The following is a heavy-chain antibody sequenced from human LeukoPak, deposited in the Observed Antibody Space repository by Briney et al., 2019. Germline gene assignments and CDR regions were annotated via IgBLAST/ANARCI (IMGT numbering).Heavy chain of an antibody. Sequence: GRSLRLSCAASGFTFTAYLIHWVRQAPGKGLEWVAVMSSDGNAMFYADSVKGRFTISRDNSKNTLYLQMNSLRAEDAAVYYCVRESEYYFDHSASFDYWGQGTLVTVSS. J-gene: IGHJ4*02. V-gene: IGHV3-30-3*01. CDR1: GFTFTAYL. D-gene: IGHD3-22*01. CDR3: VRESEYYFDHSASFDY. CDR2: MSSDGNAM.